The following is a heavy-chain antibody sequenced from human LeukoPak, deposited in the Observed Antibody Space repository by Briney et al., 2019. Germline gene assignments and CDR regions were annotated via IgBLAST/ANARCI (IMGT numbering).Heavy chain of an antibody. CDR1: GGSISSGSYY. CDR3: ARGGVVQYSSGQGIPFDY. Sequence: SETLSLTCTVSGGSISSGSYYWSWIRQPAGKGLEWIGRIYTSGSTNYNPSLKSQVTISVDTSKNQFSLQLSSVTAADTAVYYCARGGVVQYSSGQGIPFDYWGQGTLVTVSS. CDR2: IYTSGST. D-gene: IGHD6-19*01. J-gene: IGHJ4*02. V-gene: IGHV4-61*02.